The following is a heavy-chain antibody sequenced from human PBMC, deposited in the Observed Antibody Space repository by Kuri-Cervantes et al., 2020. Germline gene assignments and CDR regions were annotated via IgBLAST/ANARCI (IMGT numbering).Heavy chain of an antibody. Sequence: GESLKISCAASGFTFSDYYMSWIRQAPGKGLEWVSYISSSGSTIYYADSVKGRFTISRDNAKNSLYLQMNSLRAEDTAVYYCARLKVHTAMEQTYYYHGMDVWGQGTTVTVSS. V-gene: IGHV3-11*01. CDR2: ISSSGSTI. J-gene: IGHJ6*02. CDR1: GFTFSDYY. CDR3: ARLKVHTAMEQTYYYHGMDV. D-gene: IGHD5-18*01.